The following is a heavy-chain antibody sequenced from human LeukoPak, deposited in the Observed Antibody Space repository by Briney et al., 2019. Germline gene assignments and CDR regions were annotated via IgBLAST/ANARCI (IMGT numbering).Heavy chain of an antibody. Sequence: PGGSLRLSCAASGFTFSSYGMHWVRQAPGKGLEWVAFIRYEGSNKYYADSVKGRFTISRDNSKNTLYLQMNSLRAEDTAVYYCARAAAAGPLLFDYWGQGTLVTVSS. CDR2: IRYEGSNK. J-gene: IGHJ4*02. V-gene: IGHV3-30*02. CDR1: GFTFSSYG. D-gene: IGHD6-13*01. CDR3: ARAAAAGPLLFDY.